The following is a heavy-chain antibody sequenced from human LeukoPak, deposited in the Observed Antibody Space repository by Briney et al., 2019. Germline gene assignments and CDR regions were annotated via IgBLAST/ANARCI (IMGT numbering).Heavy chain of an antibody. D-gene: IGHD5-12*01. Sequence: PSETLSLTCAVYGGSFSGYYWSWIRQPPGKGLEWIGETNHSGSTNYNPSLKSRVTISVDTSKNQFSLKLSSVTAADTAVYYCARDLSVATSDYYGMDVWGQGTTVTVSS. CDR1: GGSFSGYY. CDR2: TNHSGST. J-gene: IGHJ6*02. CDR3: ARDLSVATSDYYGMDV. V-gene: IGHV4-34*01.